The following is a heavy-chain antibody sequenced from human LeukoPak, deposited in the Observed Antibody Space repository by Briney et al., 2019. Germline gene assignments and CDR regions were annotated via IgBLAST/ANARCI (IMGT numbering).Heavy chain of an antibody. CDR2: LYYGETT. V-gene: IGHV4-59*01. Sequence: SETPSLTCTVSGGPISSYFCSWIRQPPGKGLEWIGYLYYGETTNYNPSLKSRVTISVDTSKNQFSLKLSSVTAADAAVYYCARGGYGDSPFDYWGQGTLVTVSS. J-gene: IGHJ4*02. CDR1: GGPISSYF. CDR3: ARGGYGDSPFDY. D-gene: IGHD4-17*01.